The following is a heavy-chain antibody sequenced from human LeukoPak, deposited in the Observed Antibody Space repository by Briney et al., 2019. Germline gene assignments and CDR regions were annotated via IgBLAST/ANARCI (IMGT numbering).Heavy chain of an antibody. CDR2: IYYSGST. CDR3: AGGRTYCSSTSCHPNLAYYYGMDV. D-gene: IGHD2-2*01. V-gene: IGHV4-59*01. CDR1: GGSISSYY. Sequence: SETLSLTCTVSGGSISSYYWSWIRQPPGKGLEWIGYIYYSGSTNYNPSLKSRVTISVDTSKNQFSLKLSSVTAADTAVYYCAGGRTYCSSTSCHPNLAYYYGMDVWGQGTTVTVSS. J-gene: IGHJ6*02.